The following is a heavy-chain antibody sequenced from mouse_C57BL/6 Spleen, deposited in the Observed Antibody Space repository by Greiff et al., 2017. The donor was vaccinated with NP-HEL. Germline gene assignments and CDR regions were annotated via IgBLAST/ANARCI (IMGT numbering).Heavy chain of an antibody. D-gene: IGHD2-4*01. CDR1: GYTFTDYE. J-gene: IGHJ3*01. CDR3: TRAYDYDLGAFAY. Sequence: VQLQQSGAELVRPGASVTLSCKASGYTFTDYEMHWVKQTPVHGLEWIGAIDPETGGTAYNQKFKGKAILTADKSSSTAYMELRSLTSEDSAVYYCTRAYDYDLGAFAYWGQGTLVTVSA. V-gene: IGHV1-15*01. CDR2: IDPETGGT.